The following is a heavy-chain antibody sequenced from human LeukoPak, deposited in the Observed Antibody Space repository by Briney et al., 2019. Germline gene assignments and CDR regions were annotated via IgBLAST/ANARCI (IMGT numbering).Heavy chain of an antibody. Sequence: GRSLRLSCAASRFTFSNYVMHWVRQAPGKGLEWVAVISYDGSDKYYADSVKGRFTISRDNSKNTLYLQMNSLRAEDTAVYYCAKDPRRYSRTGGYFDYWGQGTLVTVSS. CDR3: AKDPRRYSRTGGYFDY. D-gene: IGHD6-13*01. CDR2: ISYDGSDK. J-gene: IGHJ4*02. CDR1: RFTFSNYV. V-gene: IGHV3-30*18.